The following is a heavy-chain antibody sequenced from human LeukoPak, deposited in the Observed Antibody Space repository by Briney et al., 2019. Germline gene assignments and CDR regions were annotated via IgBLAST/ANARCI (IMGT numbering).Heavy chain of an antibody. J-gene: IGHJ6*02. CDR1: GYTFTSYG. V-gene: IGHV1-18*01. D-gene: IGHD4-23*01. Sequence: ASVKVSCKASGYTFTSYGISWVRQAPGQGLEWMGWISAYNGNTNYAQKLQGRVTMTTDTSTSTAYMELRSLRSDDTAVYYCANHGGPRGDYYYYGMDVWGQGTTVTVSS. CDR2: ISAYNGNT. CDR3: ANHGGPRGDYYYYGMDV.